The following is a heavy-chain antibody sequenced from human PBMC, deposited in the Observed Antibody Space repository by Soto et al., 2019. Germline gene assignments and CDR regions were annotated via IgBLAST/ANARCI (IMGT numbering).Heavy chain of an antibody. D-gene: IGHD2-2*01. CDR1: GFTFDDYA. J-gene: IGHJ6*02. Sequence: GGSLRLACAAAGFTFDDYAMHWVRQAPGNGLEWVSLLSWYGGNTCYAPSVKGRFTIYRDNSKNSLYLQMNSLRAEDTALYYCAKDLNQYCSSTSCPPYGMDVCGQGTTVTVSS. V-gene: IGHV3-43D*04. CDR3: AKDLNQYCSSTSCPPYGMDV. CDR2: LSWYGGNT.